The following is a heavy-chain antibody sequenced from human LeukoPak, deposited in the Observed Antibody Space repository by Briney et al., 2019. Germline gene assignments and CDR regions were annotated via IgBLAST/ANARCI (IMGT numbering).Heavy chain of an antibody. J-gene: IGHJ6*03. CDR1: GHSFTKSW. Sequence: GESLKISCKISGHSFTKSWIAWVRQKPGKGLEWMGIIHLQDSDTTYSPSFRGQVTMSADQSTSTAYLQWSSLKASDTAMYYCARHSPKESPYYYMDVWGKGTTVTVSS. CDR2: IHLQDSDT. V-gene: IGHV5-51*01. CDR3: ARHSPKESPYYYMDV.